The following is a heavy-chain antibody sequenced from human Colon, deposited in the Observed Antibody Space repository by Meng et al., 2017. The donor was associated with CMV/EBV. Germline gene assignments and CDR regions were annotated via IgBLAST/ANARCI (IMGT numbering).Heavy chain of an antibody. Sequence: GESLKISCAASGFTFGSYAMSWVRQAPGKGLEWVAVVYSGGSTYVADSVKGRFTISRDASTNTLYLQMNSLRAEDSAVYYCARGGDYYGMDVWGQGTTVTVSS. CDR1: GFTFGSYA. CDR3: ARGGDYYGMDV. J-gene: IGHJ6*02. D-gene: IGHD2-21*01. V-gene: IGHV3-53*01. CDR2: VYSGGST.